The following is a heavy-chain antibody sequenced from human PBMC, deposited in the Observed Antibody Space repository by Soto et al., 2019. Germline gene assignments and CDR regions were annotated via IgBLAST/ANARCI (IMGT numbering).Heavy chain of an antibody. V-gene: IGHV1-69*06. J-gene: IGHJ5*02. D-gene: IGHD3-3*01. CDR3: ARVGDYGFWGGYYNGNCFYP. CDR1: GGTFSSYA. CDR2: IIPIFGTA. Sequence: QVQLVQSGAEVKKPGSSVKVSCKASGGTFSSYAISWVRQAPGQGLEWMGGIIPIFGTAKYAQKFQGRVRITADKSTRTPYMGLSSLRAADTGVYYCARVGDYGFWGGYYNGNCFYPWGQG.